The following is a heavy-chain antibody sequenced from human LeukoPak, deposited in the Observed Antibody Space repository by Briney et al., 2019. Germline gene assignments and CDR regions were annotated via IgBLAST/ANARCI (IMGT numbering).Heavy chain of an antibody. V-gene: IGHV4-61*01. CDR2: IYYSGST. J-gene: IGHJ2*01. D-gene: IGHD5-18*01. Sequence: SETLSLTCTVSGGSVSSGSSYWSWIRQPPGKGLEWIGYIYYSGSTSYNPSLKSRITMSVDTSKNQFSLKLSSVTAADTAVYYCARDISYGSYWYFDLWGRGTLVTVSS. CDR1: GGSVSSGSSY. CDR3: ARDISYGSYWYFDL.